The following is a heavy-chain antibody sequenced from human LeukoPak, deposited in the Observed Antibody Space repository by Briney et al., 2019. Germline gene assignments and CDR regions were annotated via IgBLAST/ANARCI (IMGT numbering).Heavy chain of an antibody. Sequence: GGSLRLSCAASGFTFDDYAMHWVRHAPGKGLEWVSGISWNSGSIGYADSVKGRFTISRDNAKKSLYLQMSSLRAEDTALYYCAKDTYSSTLGGFDHWGQGTLVTVSS. CDR1: GFTFDDYA. CDR3: AKDTYSSTLGGFDH. J-gene: IGHJ5*02. CDR2: ISWNSGSI. D-gene: IGHD6-13*01. V-gene: IGHV3-9*01.